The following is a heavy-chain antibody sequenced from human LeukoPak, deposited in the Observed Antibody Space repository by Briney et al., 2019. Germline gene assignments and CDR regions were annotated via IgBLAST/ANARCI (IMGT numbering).Heavy chain of an antibody. CDR3: ARAAVYYYYYMDV. CDR2: ISSSGSTI. D-gene: IGHD2-15*01. V-gene: IGHV3-11*01. CDR1: GFTFSDYY. J-gene: IGHJ6*03. Sequence: PGGSLRLSCAASGFTFSDYYMSWIRQAPGKGLEWVSYISSSGSTIYYADSVKGRFTISRDNAKNSLYLHMNSLRAEDTAVYYCARAAVYYYYYMDVWGKGTTVTVSS.